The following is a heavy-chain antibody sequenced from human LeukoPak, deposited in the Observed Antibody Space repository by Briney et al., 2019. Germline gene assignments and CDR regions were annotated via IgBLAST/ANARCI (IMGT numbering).Heavy chain of an antibody. V-gene: IGHV3-23*01. J-gene: IGHJ1*01. CDR3: AKDRASATYEYFQY. Sequence: PGGSLRLSCVASGFTFSNYAMSWVRQAPGKGLEWVSVISGRGDTTYSADSVKGRFTISRDNSKNTLYYQLDSLTAEDTAVYYCAKDRASATYEYFQYWGQGTQVTVCS. D-gene: IGHD3-10*01. CDR1: GFTFSNYA. CDR2: ISGRGDTT.